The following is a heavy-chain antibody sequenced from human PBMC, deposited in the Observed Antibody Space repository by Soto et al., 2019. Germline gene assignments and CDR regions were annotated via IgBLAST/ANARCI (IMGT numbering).Heavy chain of an antibody. CDR1: GFTFSNNW. J-gene: IGHJ4*02. CDR3: ARTCSGGGCYGYDY. D-gene: IGHD2-15*01. CDR2: IKQDGSEK. V-gene: IGHV3-7*01. Sequence: GGSLRLSCAASGFTFSNNWMSWVRQAPGKGLEWVANIKQDGSEKYYVDSVKGRFTISRDNVKNSLYLQMNSLRAEDTAVYYCARTCSGGGCYGYDYWGQGTLVTVSS.